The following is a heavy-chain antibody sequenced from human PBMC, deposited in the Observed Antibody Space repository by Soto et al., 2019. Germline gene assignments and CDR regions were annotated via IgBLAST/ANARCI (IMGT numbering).Heavy chain of an antibody. Sequence: EVQLLESGGGLVQPGGSLRLSCAASGFTFSSYAMSWVRQAPGKGLEWVSAISGSGGSTYYADSVKGRFTISRDNSKNTLYLQINSLRAEDTAVYYCAKDMSGYSYGYLTVYFDYWGQGTLVTVSS. CDR1: GFTFSSYA. CDR2: ISGSGGST. CDR3: AKDMSGYSYGYLTVYFDY. V-gene: IGHV3-23*01. J-gene: IGHJ4*02. D-gene: IGHD5-18*01.